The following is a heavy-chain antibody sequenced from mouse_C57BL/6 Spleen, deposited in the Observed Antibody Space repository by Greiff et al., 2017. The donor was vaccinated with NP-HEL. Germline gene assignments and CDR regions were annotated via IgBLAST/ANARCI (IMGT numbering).Heavy chain of an antibody. D-gene: IGHD1-1*01. Sequence: VQLQQSGAELVKPGASVKISCKASGYAFSSYWMNWVKQRPGKGLEWIGQIYPGDGDTNYNGKFKGKATLTADKSSSTAYMQLSSLTSEDSAVYFGAREYGSSPAWFAYWGQGTLVTVSA. CDR3: AREYGSSPAWFAY. V-gene: IGHV1-80*01. CDR2: IYPGDGDT. CDR1: GYAFSSYW. J-gene: IGHJ3*01.